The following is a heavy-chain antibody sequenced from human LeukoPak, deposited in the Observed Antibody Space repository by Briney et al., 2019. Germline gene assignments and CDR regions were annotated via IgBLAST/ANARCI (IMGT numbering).Heavy chain of an antibody. D-gene: IGHD6-19*01. CDR3: AGARSSGWYGGDLSFDY. CDR1: GGSVSSGSYY. J-gene: IGHJ4*02. CDR2: IYYSGGT. V-gene: IGHV4-61*01. Sequence: SETLSLTCTVSGGSVSSGSYYWSWIRQPPGKGLEWIGYIYYSGGTNYNPSLKSRVTISVDTSKNQFSLKLSSVTAADTAVYYCAGARSSGWYGGDLSFDYWGQGTLVTVSS.